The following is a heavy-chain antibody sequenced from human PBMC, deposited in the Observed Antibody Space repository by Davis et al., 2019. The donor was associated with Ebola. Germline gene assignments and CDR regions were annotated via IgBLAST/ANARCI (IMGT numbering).Heavy chain of an antibody. J-gene: IGHJ4*02. CDR2: INHSGST. Sequence: SETLSLTCTVYGGSFSGYYWSWIRQPPGKGLEWMGEINHSGSTNYNPSLKSRVTISVDTSKNQFSLKLSSVTAADTAVYYCAKRYCSGGSCYPFDYWGQGTLVTVSS. CDR1: GGSFSGYY. V-gene: IGHV4-34*01. CDR3: AKRYCSGGSCYPFDY. D-gene: IGHD2-15*01.